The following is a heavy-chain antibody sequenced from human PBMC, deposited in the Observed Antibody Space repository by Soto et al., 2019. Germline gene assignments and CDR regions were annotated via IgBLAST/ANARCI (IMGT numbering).Heavy chain of an antibody. V-gene: IGHV4-4*07. Sequence: QVQLQESGPGLVKPSETLSLTCTVSGGSINGYYWTWIRQPAGKGLEWIGRIYTSGTTSYNPSLKSRVTMSLDTSKNQFSLRLTSVTAADTAVYYCARDSVGISSPGVYCGRGTLVTVSS. J-gene: IGHJ4*02. CDR3: ARDSVGISSPGVY. CDR1: GGSINGYY. D-gene: IGHD1-26*01. CDR2: IYTSGTT.